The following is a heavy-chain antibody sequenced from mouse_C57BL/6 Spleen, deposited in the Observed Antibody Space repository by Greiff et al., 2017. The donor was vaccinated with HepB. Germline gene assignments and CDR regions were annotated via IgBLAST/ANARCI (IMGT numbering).Heavy chain of an antibody. Sequence: EVKLLESGAELVKPGASVKLSCTASGFNIKDYYMHWVKQRTEQGLEWIGRIDPEDGETKYAPKFQGKATITADTSSNTAYLQLSSLTSEDTAVYYCASSDSSGYPDYWGQGTTLTVSS. CDR2: IDPEDGET. V-gene: IGHV14-2*01. D-gene: IGHD3-2*02. J-gene: IGHJ2*01. CDR3: ASSDSSGYPDY. CDR1: GFNIKDYY.